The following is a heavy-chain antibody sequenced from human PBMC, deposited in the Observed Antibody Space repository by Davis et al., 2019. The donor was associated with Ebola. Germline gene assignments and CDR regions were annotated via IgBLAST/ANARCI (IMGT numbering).Heavy chain of an antibody. CDR2: INAGNGNT. J-gene: IGHJ4*02. CDR1: GYTFTSYA. CDR3: ARVSYDFWSGYDY. Sequence: AASVKVSCKASGYTFTSYAMHWVRQAPGQRLEWMGWINAGNGNTKYSQKFQGRVTITRDTSASTAYMELSSLRSEDTAVYYCARVSYDFWSGYDYWGQGTLVTVSS. D-gene: IGHD3-3*01. V-gene: IGHV1-3*01.